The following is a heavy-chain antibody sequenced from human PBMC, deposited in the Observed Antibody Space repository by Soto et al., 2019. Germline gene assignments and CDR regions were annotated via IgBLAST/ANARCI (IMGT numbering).Heavy chain of an antibody. Sequence: SETLSLTCNVSGGSITNNNWWSWVRQPPGKGLEWIGAIYHSGHTNFNPSLKSQATLSLDYSENQFSLKLTSATAADTAIYYCASIAYSASGFDYWGQGTLVTVSS. J-gene: IGHJ4*02. CDR2: IYHSGHT. V-gene: IGHV4-4*02. CDR3: ASIAYSASGFDY. CDR1: GGSITNNNW. D-gene: IGHD1-26*01.